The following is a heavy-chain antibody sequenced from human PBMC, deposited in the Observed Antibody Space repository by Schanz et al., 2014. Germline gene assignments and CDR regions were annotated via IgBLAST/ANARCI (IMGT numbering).Heavy chain of an antibody. CDR2: INPSGGGT. CDR1: GYTFTAYG. V-gene: IGHV1-46*03. CDR3: AGAFDSSGYYFDY. Sequence: VQSVHSGTEVQKLGASVKVSCQTSGYTFTAYGINWVRQAPGQGLEWMGIINPSGGGTSYALRFQDRVTVTSDTSTSTVYMELSGLRSEDTAVYYCAGAFDSSGYYFDYWGQGTLVTVSS. D-gene: IGHD3-22*01. J-gene: IGHJ4*02.